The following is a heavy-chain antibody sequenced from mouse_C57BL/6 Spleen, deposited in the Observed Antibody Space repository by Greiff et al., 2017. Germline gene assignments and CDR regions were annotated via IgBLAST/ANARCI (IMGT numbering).Heavy chain of an antibody. Sequence: VQLQQPGAELVRPGSSVKLSCKASGYTFTSYWMHWVKQRPIQGLEWIGNIDPSDSETHYNQKFKDKATLTVDKSSSTAYMQLSSLTSEDSAVYYGAREGELGRYFDYWGQGTTLTVSS. CDR1: GYTFTSYW. D-gene: IGHD4-1*01. J-gene: IGHJ2*01. CDR2: IDPSDSET. V-gene: IGHV1-52*01. CDR3: AREGELGRYFDY.